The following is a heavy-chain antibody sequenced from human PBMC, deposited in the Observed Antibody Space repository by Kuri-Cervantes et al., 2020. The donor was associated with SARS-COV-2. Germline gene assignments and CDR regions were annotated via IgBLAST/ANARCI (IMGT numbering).Heavy chain of an antibody. J-gene: IGHJ6*02. CDR3: ARDKSCTNGVCPYYYGMDV. CDR2: ISAYNGNT. D-gene: IGHD2-8*01. V-gene: IGHV1-18*01. CDR1: GYTFTSYG. Sequence: ASVKVSCKASGYTFTSYGISWVRQAPGQGLEWMGWISAYNGNTNYAQKLQGRVTMTTDTSTSTAYMELRSLRSEDTAVYYCARDKSCTNGVCPYYYGMDVWGQGTTVTVSS.